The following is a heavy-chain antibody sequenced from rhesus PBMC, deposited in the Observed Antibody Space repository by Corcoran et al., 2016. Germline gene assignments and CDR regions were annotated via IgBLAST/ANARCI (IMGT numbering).Heavy chain of an antibody. V-gene: IGHV4-165*01. J-gene: IGHJ2*01. CDR3: ARAKGNWYFDL. CDR2: ISGSSAST. CDR1: GGSFSGYY. Sequence: QVQLQESGPGLVKPSETLSLTCAVSGGSFSGYYWGWIRQPPGKGLAGIWYISGSSASTDYNPSPQSRVTISTDTSKNQFSLKLSSVTAADTAVYYCARAKGNWYFDLWGPGTPITISS.